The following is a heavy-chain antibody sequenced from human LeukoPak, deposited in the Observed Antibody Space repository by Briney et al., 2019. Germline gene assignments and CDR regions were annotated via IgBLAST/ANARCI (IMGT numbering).Heavy chain of an antibody. J-gene: IGHJ4*02. Sequence: GGSLRLSCAASGFTISSYSMNWVRQAPGKGLEWVSSISSSSSYIYYADSVKGRFTISRDNAKNSLYLQMNSLRAEDTAVYYCARERQNKDFWSGGDYWGQGTLVTVSS. D-gene: IGHD3-3*01. CDR1: GFTISSYS. CDR2: ISSSSSYI. CDR3: ARERQNKDFWSGGDY. V-gene: IGHV3-21*01.